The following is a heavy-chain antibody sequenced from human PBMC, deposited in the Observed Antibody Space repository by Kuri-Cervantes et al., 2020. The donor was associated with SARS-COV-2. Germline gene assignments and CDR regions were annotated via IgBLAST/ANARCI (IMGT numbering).Heavy chain of an antibody. J-gene: IGHJ4*02. V-gene: IGHV3-64*02. Sequence: ETLSLTCAASGFTFSSYAMHWVRQAPGKGLEYVSAISSNGGSTYYADSVKGRFTISRDNSKNTLYLQMGSLRAEDMAVYYCAKDLLGGLHPFDYWGQGTLVTVSS. CDR2: ISSNGGST. D-gene: IGHD4-11*01. CDR1: GFTFSSYA. CDR3: AKDLLGGLHPFDY.